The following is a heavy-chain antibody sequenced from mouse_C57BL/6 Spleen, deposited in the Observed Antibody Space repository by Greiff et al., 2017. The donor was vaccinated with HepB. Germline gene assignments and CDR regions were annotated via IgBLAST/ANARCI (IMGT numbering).Heavy chain of an antibody. Sequence: EVMLVESGGGLVKPGGSLKLSCAASGFTFSSYTMSWVRQTPEKRLEWVATISGGGGNTYYPDSVKGRFTISRDNAKNTLYLQMSSLRSEDTALYYCARHGGRGFAYWGQGTLVTVSA. V-gene: IGHV5-9*01. CDR2: ISGGGGNT. CDR1: GFTFSSYT. CDR3: ARHGGRGFAY. D-gene: IGHD1-1*02. J-gene: IGHJ3*01.